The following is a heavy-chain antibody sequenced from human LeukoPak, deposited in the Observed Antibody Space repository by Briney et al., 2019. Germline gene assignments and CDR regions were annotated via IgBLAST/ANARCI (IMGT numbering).Heavy chain of an antibody. V-gene: IGHV3-33*01. CDR3: ARDRYFGSDGFDI. Sequence: AGGSLRLSCAASGFSLSEHGMHWVRQAPGKGPEWVTVTWYDGSNNHYADSVKGRFTISRDNSKNTVFLEMNSLRAEDTAVYHCARDRYFGSDGFDIWGPGTMVIVSS. CDR2: TWYDGSNN. CDR1: GFSLSEHG. J-gene: IGHJ3*02. D-gene: IGHD3-10*01.